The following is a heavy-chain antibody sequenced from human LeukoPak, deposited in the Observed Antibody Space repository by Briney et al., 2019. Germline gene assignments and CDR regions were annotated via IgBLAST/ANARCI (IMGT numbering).Heavy chain of an antibody. CDR3: AGHSEYHSGSGSASGYFDY. CDR2: IYYSGTT. CDR1: GGSISSSSYY. Sequence: PSETLSLTCSVSGGSISSSSYYWGWIRQPPGKGLEWIGTIYYSGTTYYNPSLKSRVTMSIDTSKNQFSLKLSSVTAADTAVYYCAGHSEYHSGSGSASGYFDYWGQGTLVTVSS. V-gene: IGHV4-39*01. D-gene: IGHD3-10*01. J-gene: IGHJ4*02.